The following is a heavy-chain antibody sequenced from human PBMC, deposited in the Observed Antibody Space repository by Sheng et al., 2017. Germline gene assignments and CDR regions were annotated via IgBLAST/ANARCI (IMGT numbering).Heavy chain of an antibody. D-gene: IGHD2-15*01. Sequence: EVQLVESGGGSVHPGRSLRLSCAASGFTSSRHWMQWVRQAPGKGLVWVSRIDGDGSTTTYADSVKGRFTIFRDNAKNTLYLQMNSLRAEDTAVYYCVRSGVPNGFDIWGQGTSGHRLF. V-gene: IGHV3-74*03. CDR1: GFTSSRHW. CDR2: IDGDGSTT. CDR3: VRSGVPNGFDI. J-gene: IGHJ3*02.